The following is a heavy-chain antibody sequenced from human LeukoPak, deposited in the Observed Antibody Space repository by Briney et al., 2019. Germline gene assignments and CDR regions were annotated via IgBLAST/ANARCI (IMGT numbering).Heavy chain of an antibody. CDR3: VRQFAS. CDR1: GFTFGDHI. Sequence: PGGSLRLSCAASGFTFGDHIMNWVLQLPGKRLEWVAYVSGSGSTVYYADSVKGRFTVSRDNGKSSLYLQMNSLRVEDTALYYCVRQFASWGQGTLVTVSS. J-gene: IGHJ4*02. V-gene: IGHV3-48*01. CDR2: VSGSGSTV.